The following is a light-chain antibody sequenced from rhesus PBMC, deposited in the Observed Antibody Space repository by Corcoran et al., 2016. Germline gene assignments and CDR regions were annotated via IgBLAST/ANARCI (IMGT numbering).Light chain of an antibody. J-gene: IGKJ3*01. CDR1: QGISNW. V-gene: IGKV1-69*01. CDR2: RAS. Sequence: DIQMTQSPSSLSASVGDRVTITCRASQGISNWLAWYQQKPGKAPKLLIYRASNLETGVPSRFSGSGAGTDFTLTISSLQPEDIATYYCQQHDNSPFTFGPGTKLDIK. CDR3: QQHDNSPFT.